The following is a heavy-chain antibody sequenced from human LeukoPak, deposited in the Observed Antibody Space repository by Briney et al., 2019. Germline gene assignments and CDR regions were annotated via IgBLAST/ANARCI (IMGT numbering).Heavy chain of an antibody. V-gene: IGHV3-23*01. D-gene: IGHD6-13*01. Sequence: GGSLRLSCAASGFTFSSYAMSWVRQAPGKGLEWVSGISGSGGSTYYADSVKGRFTISRNNSKTTLYLQMSSLRAEDTAVYYFAKDRGIAAAGHYFDYWGQGTLVTVSS. CDR3: AKDRGIAAAGHYFDY. J-gene: IGHJ4*02. CDR1: GFTFSSYA. CDR2: ISGSGGST.